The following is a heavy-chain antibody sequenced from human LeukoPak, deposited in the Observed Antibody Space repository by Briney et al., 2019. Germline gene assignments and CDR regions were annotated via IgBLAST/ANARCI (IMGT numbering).Heavy chain of an antibody. CDR3: ARFRTWGDKAFDY. V-gene: IGHV3-48*01. CDR1: GFTFNAFG. CDR2: IGTTSGAI. J-gene: IGHJ4*02. Sequence: GGSLRLSCAASGFTFNAFGMNWVRQAPGKGLEWVSYIGTTSGAIYYADSVKGRFTISRDSAKNSLYLQMNSLRAEDTAVYYCARFRTWGDKAFDYWGQGTLATVSS. D-gene: IGHD2-21*02.